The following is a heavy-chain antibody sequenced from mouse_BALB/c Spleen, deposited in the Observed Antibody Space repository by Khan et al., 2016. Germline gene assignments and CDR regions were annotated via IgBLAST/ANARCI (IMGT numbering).Heavy chain of an antibody. CDR3: TRRNGVYWYFDV. J-gene: IGHJ1*01. CDR1: GYTFTSYY. CDR2: INPSNGGT. Sequence: QVQLKQSGAELVKPGASVKLSCKASGYTFTSYYMYWVKQRPGQGLEWIGEINPSNGGTNFNEKFKSKATLTVDKSSSTAYMQLSSLTSEDSAVYYCTRRNGVYWYFDVWGAGTTVTVSS. V-gene: IGHV1S81*02.